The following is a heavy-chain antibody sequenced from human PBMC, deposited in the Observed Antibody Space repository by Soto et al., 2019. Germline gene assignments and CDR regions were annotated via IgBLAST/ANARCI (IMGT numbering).Heavy chain of an antibody. CDR2: INPDGNVG. J-gene: IGHJ4*02. V-gene: IGHV3-7*03. D-gene: IGHD4-4*01. CDR1: GFPFSTYW. Sequence: EVQLLGSGGGLVQPGGSIRLSCVGSGFPFSTYWMNWVRQAPGKGLEWVANINPDGNVGTYVDSVRGRFTTSRDNAQNSLYLQMNSLRADDTAVYFCAGWGGHDYNYWGQGIMVTVSS. CDR3: AGWGGHDYNY.